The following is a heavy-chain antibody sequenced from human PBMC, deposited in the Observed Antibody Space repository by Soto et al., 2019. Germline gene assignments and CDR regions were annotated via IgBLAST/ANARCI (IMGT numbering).Heavy chain of an antibody. CDR3: ARDGYPAYNWLDP. Sequence: ASVKVSCKVSGYTLTELSMHWVRQAPGQGLEWMGWISAYNGNTNYAQRLQDRVTMTTDTSTNTAYMELRSLRSDDTAMYYCARDGYPAYNWLDPWGQGTLVTVSS. CDR2: ISAYNGNT. V-gene: IGHV1-18*01. J-gene: IGHJ5*02. D-gene: IGHD5-12*01. CDR1: GYTLTELS.